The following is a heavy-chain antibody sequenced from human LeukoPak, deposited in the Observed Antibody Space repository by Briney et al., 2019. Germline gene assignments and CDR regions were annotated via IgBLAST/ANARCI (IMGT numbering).Heavy chain of an antibody. Sequence: ASVKVSCKASGGTFSSYAISWVRQAPGQGLEWMGGIIPIFGTANYAQKFQGRVTITADESTSTAYMELSSLRSEDTAVYYCAREGMSSFDFDYWGQGTLVTVSS. J-gene: IGHJ4*02. V-gene: IGHV1-69*13. CDR3: AREGMSSFDFDY. CDR1: GGTFSSYA. CDR2: IIPIFGTA. D-gene: IGHD6-13*01.